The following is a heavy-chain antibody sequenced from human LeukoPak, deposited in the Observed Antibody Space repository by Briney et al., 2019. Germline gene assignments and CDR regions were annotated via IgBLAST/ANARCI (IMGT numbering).Heavy chain of an antibody. CDR1: GFPFNMFA. D-gene: IGHD2-8*01. CDR3: AKEQRIRHCSEGVCMEGYYFDY. V-gene: IGHV3-23*01. J-gene: IGHJ4*02. CDR2: LSRGGETT. Sequence: TGGSLRLSCTGSGFPFNMFAMNWVRQAPGQGLEWVSGLSRGGETTNYADSVKGRLTVSRDTSKNMVFLQMNDLRPEDTAVYYCAKEQRIRHCSEGVCMEGYYFDYWGQGSLVTVSS.